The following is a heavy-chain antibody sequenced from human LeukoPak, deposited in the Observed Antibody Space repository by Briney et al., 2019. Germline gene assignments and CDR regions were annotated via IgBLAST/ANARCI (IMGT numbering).Heavy chain of an antibody. CDR3: AKFQGGYNVGDAFDM. CDR2: ISYDGSNK. Sequence: RRSLRLSCAASGFTFSSYGMHWVRQAPGKGLEWVAIISYDGSNKFYADSVKGRFTISRDNSKNTLYLQMNSLTAEDTAVYYCAKFQGGYNVGDAFDMWGQGTMVTVSS. J-gene: IGHJ3*02. D-gene: IGHD5-24*01. V-gene: IGHV3-30*18. CDR1: GFTFSSYG.